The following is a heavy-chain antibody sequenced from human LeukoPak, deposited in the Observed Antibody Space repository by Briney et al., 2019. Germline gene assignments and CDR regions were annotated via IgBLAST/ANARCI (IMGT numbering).Heavy chain of an antibody. Sequence: ASVTVSCKSSGYTFTIYDINWVRQATGQGLEWMGWMNPNSGNTGYAQKFQGRVTMTRNTSISTAYMELSSLRSEDTAVYYCARDPYCSGGSCYSGFDYWGQGTLATVSS. J-gene: IGHJ4*02. CDR2: MNPNSGNT. CDR3: ARDPYCSGGSCYSGFDY. D-gene: IGHD2-15*01. V-gene: IGHV1-8*01. CDR1: GYTFTIYD.